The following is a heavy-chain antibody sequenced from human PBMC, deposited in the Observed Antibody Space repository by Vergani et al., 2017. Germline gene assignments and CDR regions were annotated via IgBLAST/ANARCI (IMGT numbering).Heavy chain of an antibody. V-gene: IGHV3-23*01. CDR2: ISGHDHRT. CDR3: AKDIGIVMVPVSPDF. Sequence: EVQLLESGGGSVQPGESLRLSCVASGFRFREHGMNWVRQAPGKGLEWVSGISGHDHRTFYADSVKGRFIISRDDSKNTLYLQMDSLRAGDTALYYCAKDIGIVMVPVSPDFWGEGTLVTVSS. J-gene: IGHJ4*02. D-gene: IGHD2/OR15-2a*01. CDR1: GFRFREHG.